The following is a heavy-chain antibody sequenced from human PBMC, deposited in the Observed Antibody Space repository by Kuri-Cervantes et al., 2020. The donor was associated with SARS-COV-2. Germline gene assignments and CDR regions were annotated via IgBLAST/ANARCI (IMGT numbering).Heavy chain of an antibody. CDR3: ARDVAAGRAYYYYMDV. D-gene: IGHD6-13*01. CDR1: GFTFSSYS. J-gene: IGHJ6*03. CDR2: ISSSSSYI. Sequence: GGSLRLSCAASGFTFSSYSMNWVRQAPGKGLEWVSSISSSSSYIYYADSVKGRFTIPRDNAKNSLYLQMNSLRAEDTAVYYCARDVAAGRAYYYYMDVWGKGTTVTVSS. V-gene: IGHV3-21*01.